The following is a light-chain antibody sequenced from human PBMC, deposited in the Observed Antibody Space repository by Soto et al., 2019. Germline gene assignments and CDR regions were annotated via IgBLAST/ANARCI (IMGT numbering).Light chain of an antibody. CDR1: RSVSSTY. J-gene: IGKJ2*01. Sequence: EIVLTQSPATLSLSPGERATLSCGASRSVSSTYLAWYQQKPGLAPRLVIYDASSRAAGIPDRFSGSGSGTDFTLTISRLEPEDFAVYYCQQYGSSSYTFGQGTKLEIK. CDR3: QQYGSSSYT. CDR2: DAS. V-gene: IGKV3D-20*01.